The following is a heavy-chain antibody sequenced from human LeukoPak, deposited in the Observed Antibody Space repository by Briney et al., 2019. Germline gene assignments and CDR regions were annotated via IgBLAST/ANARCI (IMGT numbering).Heavy chain of an antibody. V-gene: IGHV4-59*08. Sequence: SETLSLTCTVSGGSISRYYWSWIRQPPGKGLDWIGYIYYTGSTNYNPSLKSGVTISVDTTKSQFSLKLSSVTAADTAVYYCARHDMGVAGAGLDYFDYWGQGTLVTVSS. CDR1: GGSISRYY. J-gene: IGHJ4*02. CDR3: ARHDMGVAGAGLDYFDY. CDR2: IYYTGST. D-gene: IGHD6-13*01.